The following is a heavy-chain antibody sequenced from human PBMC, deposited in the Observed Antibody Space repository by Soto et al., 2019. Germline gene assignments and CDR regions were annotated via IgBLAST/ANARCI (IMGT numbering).Heavy chain of an antibody. CDR1: GFTFSSYS. D-gene: IGHD6-13*01. J-gene: IGHJ5*02. CDR2: ISSSSSTI. V-gene: IGHV3-48*02. CDR3: ARDAIAAAGINWFDP. Sequence: EVQLVESGGGLVQPGGSLRLSCAASGFTFSSYSMNWVRQAPGKGLEWVSYISSSSSTIYYADSVKGRFTISRDNAKNSLYLQMNSLTDEDTAVYYCARDAIAAAGINWFDPWGQGTLVTVSS.